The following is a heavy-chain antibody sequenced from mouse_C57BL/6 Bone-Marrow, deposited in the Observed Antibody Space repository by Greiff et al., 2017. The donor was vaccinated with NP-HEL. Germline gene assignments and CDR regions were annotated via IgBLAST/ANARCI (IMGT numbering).Heavy chain of an antibody. Sequence: VQLQQSGPVLVKPGASVKMSCKASGYTFTDYYMNWVKQSHGKSLEWIGVINPYNGGTSYNQKFKGKATLTVDKSSSTAYMELNSLTSEDSAVYYCAREGYYSNYGGDYWGQGTTLTVSS. CDR1: GYTFTDYY. J-gene: IGHJ2*01. CDR3: AREGYYSNYGGDY. D-gene: IGHD2-5*01. CDR2: INPYNGGT. V-gene: IGHV1-19*01.